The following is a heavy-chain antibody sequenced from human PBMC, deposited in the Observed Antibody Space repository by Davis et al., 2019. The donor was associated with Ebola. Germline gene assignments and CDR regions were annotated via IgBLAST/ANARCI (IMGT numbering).Heavy chain of an antibody. D-gene: IGHD2-8*02. CDR3: ASLRRTITGMDDAFDI. CDR1: GNSFNSHW. J-gene: IGHJ3*02. Sequence: KVSCKDSGNSFNSHWIGWVRQMPGKGLEWMGIIYTGDSDTRYSPSFRGQVTISADKSISTAYLQWSSLKASDTAMYYCASLRRTITGMDDAFDIWGQGTMVTVSS. CDR2: IYTGDSDT. V-gene: IGHV5-51*01.